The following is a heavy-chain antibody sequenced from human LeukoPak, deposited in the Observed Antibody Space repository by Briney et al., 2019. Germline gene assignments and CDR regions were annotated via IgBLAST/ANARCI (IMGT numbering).Heavy chain of an antibody. Sequence: PGRSLRLSCAASGFTFSSYAMSWVRQAPGKGLEWVSAISGRGGSTYYADSVKGRFTISRDNSKNTLYLQINSLRAEDTAVYYCAKETASDFGGAVDYWGQGTLVTVSS. CDR3: AKETASDFGGAVDY. D-gene: IGHD3-10*01. CDR1: GFTFSSYA. J-gene: IGHJ4*02. CDR2: ISGRGGST. V-gene: IGHV3-23*01.